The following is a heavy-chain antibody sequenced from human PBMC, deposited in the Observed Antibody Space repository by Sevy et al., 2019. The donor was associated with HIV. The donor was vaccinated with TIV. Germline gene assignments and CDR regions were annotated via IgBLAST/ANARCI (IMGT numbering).Heavy chain of an antibody. Sequence: VKVSCKASGGTFSSYAISWVRQAPGQGLEWMGGIIPIFGTANYAQKFQGRVTITADESTSTAYMELSSLRSEDTAVYYCARTSSGRKAYYYYGMDVWGQGTTVTVSS. J-gene: IGHJ6*02. D-gene: IGHD2-2*01. V-gene: IGHV1-69*13. CDR3: ARTSSGRKAYYYYGMDV. CDR2: IIPIFGTA. CDR1: GGTFSSYA.